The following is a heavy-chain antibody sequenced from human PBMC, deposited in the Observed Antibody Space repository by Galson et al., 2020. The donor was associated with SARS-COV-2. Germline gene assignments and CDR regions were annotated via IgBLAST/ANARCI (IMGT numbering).Heavy chain of an antibody. CDR1: GYSFTSYW. V-gene: IGHV5-10-1*01. CDR3: ARHFLDYGAYGVHWYFDL. CDR2: IDPSDSYT. J-gene: IGHJ2*01. Sequence: KIGESLMISCKGSGYSFTSYWISWVRQMPGKGLEWRGRIDPSDSYTNYSPSFQGHVTISADKSISTAYLQWSSLKASDTAMYYCARHFLDYGAYGVHWYFDLWGRGTLVTVSS. D-gene: IGHD4-17*01.